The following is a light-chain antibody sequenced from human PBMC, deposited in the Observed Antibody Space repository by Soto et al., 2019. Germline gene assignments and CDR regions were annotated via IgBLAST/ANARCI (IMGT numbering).Light chain of an antibody. CDR2: NVS. J-gene: IGLJ2*01. V-gene: IGLV2-14*01. Sequence: QSALTQPASVSGSPGQSITISCTGTSSDVGGYNYVSWYQQHPGKAPKLIIYNVSNRPSGVSNRFSGSKSGNTASLTISGLQAEDEGHYYCSSFTSSNTVLFGGGTKHTVL. CDR3: SSFTSSNTVL. CDR1: SSDVGGYNY.